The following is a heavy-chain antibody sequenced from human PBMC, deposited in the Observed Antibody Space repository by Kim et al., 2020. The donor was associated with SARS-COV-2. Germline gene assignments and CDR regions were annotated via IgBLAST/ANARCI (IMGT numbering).Heavy chain of an antibody. D-gene: IGHD2-21*02. J-gene: IGHJ4*02. CDR2: ISSSSSYI. Sequence: GGSLRLSCAASGFTFSSYSMNWVRQAPGKGLEWVSSISSSSSYIYYADSVKGRFTISRDNAKNSLYLQMNSLRAEDTAVYYCARDPYCGGDCSQGTFDYWGQGTLVTVSS. CDR3: ARDPYCGGDCSQGTFDY. V-gene: IGHV3-21*01. CDR1: GFTFSSYS.